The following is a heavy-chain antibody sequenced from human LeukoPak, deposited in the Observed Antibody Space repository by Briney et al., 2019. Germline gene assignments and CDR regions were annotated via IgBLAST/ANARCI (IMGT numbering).Heavy chain of an antibody. CDR2: IYSVGSI. CDR1: GFTVSSTY. Sequence: GGSLRLSCAASGFTVSSTYMSWVRQAPGKGLEWVSVIYSVGSIYYADSVKGRFTISRDNSKNTLYLQMNTLRAEDTAVYYCARDDSFDYWGQGTLVTVSS. CDR3: ARDDSFDY. V-gene: IGHV3-66*01. D-gene: IGHD2-21*02. J-gene: IGHJ4*02.